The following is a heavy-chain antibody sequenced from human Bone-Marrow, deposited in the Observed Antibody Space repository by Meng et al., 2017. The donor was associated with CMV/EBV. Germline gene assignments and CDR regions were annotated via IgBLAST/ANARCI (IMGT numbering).Heavy chain of an antibody. D-gene: IGHD6-25*01. V-gene: IGHV3-30*04. CDR3: ARDPAATGYWYFDL. CDR1: GFTFSCYA. Sequence: GESLKISCASAGFTFSCYAMHWGRQAPGKGQEWVAVISYDGSNKYYADTVKGRFTITRDNSKNTLHLQMNSLKAEDTAVYYCARDPAATGYWYFDLWGRGTLVTVSS. CDR2: ISYDGSNK. J-gene: IGHJ2*01.